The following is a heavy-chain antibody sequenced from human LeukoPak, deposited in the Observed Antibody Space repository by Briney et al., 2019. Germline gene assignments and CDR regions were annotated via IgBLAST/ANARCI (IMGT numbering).Heavy chain of an antibody. CDR3: ARSRGPLWFEDWFDP. CDR2: INQDGSEK. J-gene: IGHJ5*02. V-gene: IGHV3-7*01. Sequence: PGGSLRLSCAVSGFTFSSHWMSWVRQAPGRGLECVANINQDGSEKYYVDSVKGRFTISRDNAKNSLYLQMNSLRAEDTAVYYCARSRGPLWFEDWFDPWGQGTLVTVSS. D-gene: IGHD3-10*01. CDR1: GFTFSSHW.